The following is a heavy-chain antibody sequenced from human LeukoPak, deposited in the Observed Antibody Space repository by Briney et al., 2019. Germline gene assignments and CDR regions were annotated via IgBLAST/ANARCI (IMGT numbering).Heavy chain of an antibody. V-gene: IGHV3-23*01. Sequence: GGSLRLSCAASGFTFSSYAMHWVRQAPGKGLEWVSAISGSGGSTYYADSVKGQFTISRDNSKNTLYLQMNSLRAEDTAVYYCAKEIDSSSWSTGDYWGQGTLVTVSS. D-gene: IGHD6-13*01. CDR2: ISGSGGST. CDR1: GFTFSSYA. J-gene: IGHJ4*02. CDR3: AKEIDSSSWSTGDY.